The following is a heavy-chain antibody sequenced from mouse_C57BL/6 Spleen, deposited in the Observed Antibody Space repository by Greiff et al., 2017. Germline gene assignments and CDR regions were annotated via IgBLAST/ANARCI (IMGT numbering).Heavy chain of an antibody. D-gene: IGHD1-1*01. J-gene: IGHJ3*01. CDR1: GYTFTDYY. CDR2: INPNNGGT. CDR3: AREDYGVWFAY. Sequence: VQLQQSGPELVKPGASVKISCKASGYTFTDYYMNWVKQSHGKSLEWIGDINPNNGGTSYNQKFKGKATLTVDKSSSTAYMELRSLTSEDSAVYYCAREDYGVWFAYWGQGTLVTVSA. V-gene: IGHV1-26*01.